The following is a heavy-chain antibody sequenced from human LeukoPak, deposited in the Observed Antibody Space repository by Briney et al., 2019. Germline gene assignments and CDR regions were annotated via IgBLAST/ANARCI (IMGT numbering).Heavy chain of an antibody. CDR3: ARQGGSSSPYYYYYMDV. V-gene: IGHV4-59*08. J-gene: IGHJ6*03. CDR2: MYYSGST. Sequence: SETLSLTCTVSGASIGGYYWTWIRQSPGKGLEWIGYMYYSGSTYYNPSLKSRVTISGDTSKNQFSLKLTSVTAADSAVYYCARQGGSSSPYYYYYMDVWGKGTTVTVSS. CDR1: GASIGGYY. D-gene: IGHD6-13*01.